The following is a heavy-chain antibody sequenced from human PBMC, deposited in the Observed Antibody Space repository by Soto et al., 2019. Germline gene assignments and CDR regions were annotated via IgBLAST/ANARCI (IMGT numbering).Heavy chain of an antibody. V-gene: IGHV3-30-3*01. D-gene: IGHD3-10*01. CDR2: ISKDGNSK. CDR1: RFTSSDYV. J-gene: IGHJ4*02. Sequence: GGSLRLSCADSRFTSSDYVIRWVRQAPGKGLEGVTIISKDGNSKHYADSMKGRFTSYRDNSKNTLFLQMNSLRAEDTAVYYCARDPQGSYCYIDYWGQGTPVTV. CDR3: ARDPQGSYCYIDY.